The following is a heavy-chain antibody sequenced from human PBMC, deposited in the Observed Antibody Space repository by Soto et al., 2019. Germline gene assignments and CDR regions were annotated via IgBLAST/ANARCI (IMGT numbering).Heavy chain of an antibody. Sequence: GGSLRLSCAASGFTFSSYSMNWVRQAPGKGLEWVSSISSSSSYIYYADSVKGRFTISRDNAKNSLYLQMNSLRAEDTAVYYCARDPTGPGVSNWFDPWGQGTLVTVSS. CDR3: ARDPTGPGVSNWFDP. J-gene: IGHJ5*02. CDR1: GFTFSSYS. CDR2: ISSSSSYI. V-gene: IGHV3-21*01. D-gene: IGHD3-10*01.